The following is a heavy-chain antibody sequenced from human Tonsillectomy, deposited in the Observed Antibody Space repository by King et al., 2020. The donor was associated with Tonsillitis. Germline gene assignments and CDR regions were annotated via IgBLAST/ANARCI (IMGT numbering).Heavy chain of an antibody. CDR1: GYTFTGYY. CDR2: INPNSGGK. V-gene: IGHV1-2*02. J-gene: IGHJ6*02. Sequence: QLVQSGTEVKKTGASVKVSCKASGYTFTGYYIHWVRQAPGQGLEWMGWINPNSGGKNYAQKFQGRVTMTRDTSISTAYMELSRMISDDRAVDYGARHASIVQSGMDVLGQGTTVTVSS. D-gene: IGHD1-26*01. CDR3: ARHASIVQSGMDV.